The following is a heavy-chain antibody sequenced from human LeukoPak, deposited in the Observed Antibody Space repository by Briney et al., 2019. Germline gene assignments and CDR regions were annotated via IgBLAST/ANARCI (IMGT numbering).Heavy chain of an antibody. CDR2: IYYSGST. J-gene: IGHJ5*02. Sequence: LETLSLTCTVSGGSMNNYHWTWIRQPPGKGLEWIGHIYYSGSTNYNPSLKSRVTISVDTSKNQFSLKLSSVTAADTAVYYCASQGYCGGGTCHNRFDPWGQGTLVTVSS. CDR3: ASQGYCGGGTCHNRFDP. CDR1: GGSMNNYH. V-gene: IGHV4-59*01. D-gene: IGHD2-15*01.